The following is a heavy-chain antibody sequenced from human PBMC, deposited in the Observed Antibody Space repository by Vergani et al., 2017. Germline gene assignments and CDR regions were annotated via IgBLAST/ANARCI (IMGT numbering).Heavy chain of an antibody. D-gene: IGHD3-3*01. CDR3: TTDTDDFWSGYYNFDY. Sequence: EVQLVESGGGLVKPGGSLSLSCAASGFTFSNAWTNWVRQAPGKGLEWVGRIKSKTDGGTTDYAAPVKGRFTISRDDSKNTLYLQMNSLKTEDTAVYYCTTDTDDFWSGYYNFDYWGQGTLVTVSS. J-gene: IGHJ4*02. V-gene: IGHV3-15*07. CDR2: IKSKTDGGTT. CDR1: GFTFSNAW.